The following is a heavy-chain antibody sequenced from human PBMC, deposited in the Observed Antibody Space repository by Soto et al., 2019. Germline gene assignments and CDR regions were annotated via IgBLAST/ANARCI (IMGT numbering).Heavy chain of an antibody. J-gene: IGHJ4*02. CDR2: ISSRSSTI. V-gene: IGHV3-11*01. CDR3: ASGTNGAFFVY. CDR1: GFTFSDYY. D-gene: IGHD2-8*01. Sequence: QVQLVESGGGLVKPGGSLRLSCAASGFTFSDYYMSWIRQAPGKGLEWVSYISSRSSTIFYAASVKGRSTISRDNVKNSLYLPMNSLRAEDTAVYYCASGTNGAFFVYWGQGILGTVSS.